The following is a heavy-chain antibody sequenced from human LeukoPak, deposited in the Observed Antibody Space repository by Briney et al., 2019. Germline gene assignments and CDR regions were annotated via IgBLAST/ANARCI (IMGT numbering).Heavy chain of an antibody. V-gene: IGHV1-69*13. CDR1: GGIFSSYV. Sequence: SVKVSCKAPGGIFSSYVLSWVRQAPGQGLEWMGRIIPIFGTQNYAQKFQGRVTIPADESTSTVYREMSSLRVEDTGVYYCARGGDDILTGYPYYFDSWGRGTLVTVSS. J-gene: IGHJ4*02. D-gene: IGHD3-9*01. CDR2: IIPIFGTQ. CDR3: ARGGDDILTGYPYYFDS.